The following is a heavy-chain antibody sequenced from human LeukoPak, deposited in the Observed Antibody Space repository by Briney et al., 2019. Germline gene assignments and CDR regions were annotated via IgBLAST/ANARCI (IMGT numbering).Heavy chain of an antibody. CDR3: AKRRGLELLYYYYMDV. D-gene: IGHD1-7*01. J-gene: IGHJ6*03. V-gene: IGHV3-23*01. CDR2: ISGSGGNT. CDR1: GFTFSSYG. Sequence: GGSLRLSCAASGFTFSSYGMSWVRQAPGKGLEWISGISGSGGNTYYADPVKGRFTISRDNTKNTVYLQMNSLRAEDTAVYYCAKRRGLELLYYYYMDVWGKGTTVTISS.